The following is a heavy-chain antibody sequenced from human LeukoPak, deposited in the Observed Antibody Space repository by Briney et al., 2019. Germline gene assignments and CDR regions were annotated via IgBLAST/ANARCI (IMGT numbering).Heavy chain of an antibody. J-gene: IGHJ4*02. D-gene: IGHD3-16*01. Sequence: HSGGSLRLSCAASGFTFSSYAMSWVRQAPGKGLEWVSAISGSGGSTYYADSVKGRFTISRDNSKNTLYLQMNSLRAEDTAVYYCAKKRTANGGVIDNWGQGTLVTVSS. CDR1: GFTFSSYA. CDR2: ISGSGGST. V-gene: IGHV3-23*01. CDR3: AKKRTANGGVIDN.